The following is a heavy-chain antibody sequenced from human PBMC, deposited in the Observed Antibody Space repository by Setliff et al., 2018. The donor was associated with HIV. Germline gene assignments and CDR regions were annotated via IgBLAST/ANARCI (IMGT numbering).Heavy chain of an antibody. J-gene: IGHJ4*02. Sequence: ETLSLTCTVSGGSISNRNYYWGWIRQPPGKGLEWIGSISYSGKTYYNPSLKSRLTMSLDKSNNQFSLKLTSVTVADTAVYYCAARPAAEFFEHWGQGTLVTVSS. CDR3: AARPAAEFFEH. CDR2: ISYSGKT. V-gene: IGHV4-39*07. D-gene: IGHD6-25*01. CDR1: GGSISNRNYY.